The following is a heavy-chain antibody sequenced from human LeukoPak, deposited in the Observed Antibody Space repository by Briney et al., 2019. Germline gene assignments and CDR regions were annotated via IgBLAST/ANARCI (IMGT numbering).Heavy chain of an antibody. CDR1: GGSISRSDYH. D-gene: IGHD1-26*01. V-gene: IGHV4-39*01. Sequence: SETLSLTCSVSGGSISRSDYHWGWIRQFPGKGLEWIGSISYSGTTYHNPSLKSRVTISVDTTKNQVSLKLSTVTAADTAVYYCAHPISGTYIGIDYWGQGTLVTVSS. CDR3: AHPISGTYIGIDY. CDR2: ISYSGTT. J-gene: IGHJ4*02.